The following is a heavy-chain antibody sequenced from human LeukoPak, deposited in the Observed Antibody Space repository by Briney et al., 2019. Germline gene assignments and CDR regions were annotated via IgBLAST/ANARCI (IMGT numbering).Heavy chain of an antibody. CDR3: AREDYYYDSSGYPH. Sequence: APGKVPRKASGSPFNNYAINWVRQAPGQGLEWMGGIIPIFGTANYAQKFQGRVTITADESTSTAYMELSSLRSEDTAVYYCAREDYYYDSSGYPHWGQGTLVTVSS. D-gene: IGHD3-22*01. CDR1: GSPFNNYA. CDR2: IIPIFGTA. V-gene: IGHV1-69*13. J-gene: IGHJ4*02.